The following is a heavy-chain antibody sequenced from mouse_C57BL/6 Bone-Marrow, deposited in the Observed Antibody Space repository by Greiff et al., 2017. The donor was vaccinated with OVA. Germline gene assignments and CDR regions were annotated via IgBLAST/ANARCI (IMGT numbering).Heavy chain of an antibody. D-gene: IGHD1-1*01. CDR1: GYTFTSSW. CDR2: IDPSDSYT. CDR3: SRDWNYGSLDY. Sequence: QVQLQQPGAELVRPGTSVKLSCKASGYTFTSSWMHWVKQRPGQGLEWIGVIDPSDSYTNYNQKFKGKATLTVDTSSSTASMQLSTLTSEESAVYYSSRDWNYGSLDYWGQGTTLTVSS. J-gene: IGHJ2*01. V-gene: IGHV1-59*01.